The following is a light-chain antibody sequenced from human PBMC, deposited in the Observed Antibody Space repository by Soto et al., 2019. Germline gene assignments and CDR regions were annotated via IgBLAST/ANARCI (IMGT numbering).Light chain of an antibody. Sequence: EIVLTQSPGTLSLSPGERATLSCRASQSVSSSYLAWYQQKPGQAPRLLIYGASSRATGIPDRFSGSGSGTEFTLTISRLEPEDCAVYYCQQYGSSPKYTFGQGTKLEIK. CDR2: GAS. J-gene: IGKJ2*01. CDR3: QQYGSSPKYT. V-gene: IGKV3-20*01. CDR1: QSVSSSY.